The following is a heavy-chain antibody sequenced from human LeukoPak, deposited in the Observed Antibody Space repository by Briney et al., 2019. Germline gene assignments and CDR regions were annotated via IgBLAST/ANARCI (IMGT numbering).Heavy chain of an antibody. Sequence: ASVKVSCKASGYTFTGYYMHWVRQAPGQGLEWMGWINPNSGGTNYAQKFQGRVTMTRVTSISTAYMELSRLRSDDTAVYYCASRGYSGYGDRHAPAKYYYYGMDVWGQGTTVTVSS. CDR3: ASRGYSGYGDRHAPAKYYYYGMDV. CDR1: GYTFTGYY. V-gene: IGHV1-2*02. D-gene: IGHD5-12*01. CDR2: INPNSGGT. J-gene: IGHJ6*02.